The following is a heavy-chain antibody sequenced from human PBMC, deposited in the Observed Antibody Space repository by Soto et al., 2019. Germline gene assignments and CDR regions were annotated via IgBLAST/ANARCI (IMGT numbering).Heavy chain of an antibody. CDR3: AREFWSGPFDY. CDR1: GFTFSSYG. V-gene: IGHV3-33*01. J-gene: IGHJ4*02. Sequence: PGGSLRLSCAASGFTFSSYGMHWIRQAPGKGLEWVAVIWYDGSNKYNADSVKGRFTISRDNSKNTLYLQMNSLRAEDTAVYYCAREFWSGPFDYWGQGTLVTAPQ. CDR2: IWYDGSNK. D-gene: IGHD3-3*01.